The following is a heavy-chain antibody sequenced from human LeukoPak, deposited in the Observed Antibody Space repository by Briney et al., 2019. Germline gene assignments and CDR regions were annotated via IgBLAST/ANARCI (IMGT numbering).Heavy chain of an antibody. V-gene: IGHV4-4*07. CDR1: GGSISSYY. D-gene: IGHD2-8*01. J-gene: IGHJ1*01. CDR3: ARGPQQPGYCSNGICYHAEYFQH. Sequence: SETLSLTCTVSGGSISSYYWSWIRQAAGKGLEWIGRIYTSGSTNYNPSLKSRVTMSVDTSKNQFSLKLSPVTAADTAVYYCARGPQQPGYCSNGICYHAEYFQHWGQGTLVTVSS. CDR2: IYTSGST.